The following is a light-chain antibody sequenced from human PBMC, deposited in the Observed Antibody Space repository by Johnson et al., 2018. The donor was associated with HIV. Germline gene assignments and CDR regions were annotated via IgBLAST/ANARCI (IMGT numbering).Light chain of an antibody. CDR3: GTWDNSLDAYV. CDR1: YSNIEHNY. J-gene: IGLJ1*01. V-gene: IGLV1-51*01. Sequence: QSVLTQPPSVSAAAGQKVTISCSGTYSNIEHNYVSWYQQLPGTAPKLLIYGTTKRPSGIPDRFSGSKSGTSATLGITGLQAGDEADYYCGTWDNSLDAYVFGTGTRVAVL. CDR2: GTT.